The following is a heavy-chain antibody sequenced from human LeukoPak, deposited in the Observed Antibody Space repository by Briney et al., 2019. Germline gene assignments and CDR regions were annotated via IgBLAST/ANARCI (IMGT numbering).Heavy chain of an antibody. V-gene: IGHV3-23*01. CDR3: AKVVRSSSSRWFDP. CDR2: ISGSGGST. CDR1: GFTFSSYA. J-gene: IGHJ5*02. D-gene: IGHD6-6*01. Sequence: GGSLRLSCAASGFTFSSYAMSWVRQAPGKGLEWVSAISGSGGSTYYADSVKGRFTISKDNSKNTLYLQMNSLRAEDTAVYYCAKVVRSSSSRWFDPWGQGTLVTVSS.